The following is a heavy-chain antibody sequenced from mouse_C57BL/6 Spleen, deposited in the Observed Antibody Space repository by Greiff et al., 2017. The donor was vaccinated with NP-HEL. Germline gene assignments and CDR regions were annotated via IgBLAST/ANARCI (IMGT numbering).Heavy chain of an antibody. CDR3: TRGGYDGPITAMDY. CDR2: IYPGNSDT. CDR1: GYTFTSYW. J-gene: IGHJ4*01. D-gene: IGHD3-1*01. Sequence: EVQGVESGTVLARPGASVKMSCKTSGYTFTSYWMHWVKQRPGQGLEWIGAIYPGNSDTSYNQKFKGKAKLTAVTSASTAYMELSSLTNEDSAVYYCTRGGYDGPITAMDYWGQGTSVTVSS. V-gene: IGHV1-5*01.